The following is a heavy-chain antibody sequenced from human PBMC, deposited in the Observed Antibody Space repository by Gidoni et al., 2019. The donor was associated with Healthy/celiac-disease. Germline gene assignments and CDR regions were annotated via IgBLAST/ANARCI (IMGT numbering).Heavy chain of an antibody. CDR3: ARVRQHLNGMDV. J-gene: IGHJ6*02. CDR2: ISAYNGNT. CDR1: GYTFPSDG. V-gene: IGHV1-18*01. D-gene: IGHD6-13*01. Sequence: QIQLVQSGAEVKKPGLPVKVSCNASGYTFPSDGISWVRQAPGQGLEWMGWISAYNGNTNYAQKLQGRVTMTTDTSTSTAYMELRSLRSDDTAVYYCARVRQHLNGMDVWGQGTTVTVSS.